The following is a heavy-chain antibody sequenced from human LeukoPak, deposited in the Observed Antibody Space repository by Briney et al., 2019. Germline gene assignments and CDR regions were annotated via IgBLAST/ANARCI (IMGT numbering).Heavy chain of an antibody. D-gene: IGHD3-3*01. Sequence: GGSLRLSCAASGFTFSDYYMSWIRQAPGKGLEWVSYISSSGSTIYYADSVKGRFTIARDNAKNSVYLEMNSLRADDTAVYYCARSARLMKGVVEVTALDDWGQGTLVTVSS. V-gene: IGHV3-11*04. CDR1: GFTFSDYY. CDR3: ARSARLMKGVVEVTALDD. J-gene: IGHJ4*02. CDR2: ISSSGSTI.